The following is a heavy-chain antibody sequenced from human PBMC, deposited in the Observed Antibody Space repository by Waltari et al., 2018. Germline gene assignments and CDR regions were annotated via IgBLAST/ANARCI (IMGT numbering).Heavy chain of an antibody. D-gene: IGHD1-26*01. CDR1: GGSISSYY. Sequence: QVQLQESGPGLVKPSETLSLTCTVSGGSISSYYWSWIRQPAGKGLEWIGRIYTSGSTNYNPPLKSRVTMSVDTSKNQFSLKLSSVTAADTAVYYCARISTKRDYYYYMDVWGKGTTVTISS. CDR2: IYTSGST. J-gene: IGHJ6*03. CDR3: ARISTKRDYYYYMDV. V-gene: IGHV4-4*07.